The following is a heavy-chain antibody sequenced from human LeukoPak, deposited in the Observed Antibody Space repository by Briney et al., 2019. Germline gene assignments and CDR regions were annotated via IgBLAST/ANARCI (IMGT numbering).Heavy chain of an antibody. Sequence: ASVKVSCKASGYTFTSYYMHWVRQAPGQGLEWMGIINPSGGSTSYAQKFQGRVTMTRDTSTSTVYTELSSLRSEDTAVYYCARDYDILTGNSDAFDIWGQGTMVTVSS. V-gene: IGHV1-46*01. CDR1: GYTFTSYY. J-gene: IGHJ3*02. D-gene: IGHD3-9*01. CDR2: INPSGGST. CDR3: ARDYDILTGNSDAFDI.